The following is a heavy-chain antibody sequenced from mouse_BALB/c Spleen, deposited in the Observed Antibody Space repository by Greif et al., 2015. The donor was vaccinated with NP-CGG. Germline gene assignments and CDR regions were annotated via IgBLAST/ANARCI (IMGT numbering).Heavy chain of an antibody. J-gene: IGHJ3*01. CDR2: IDPSDSYT. CDR3: ARSRIAY. CDR1: GYTFTSYW. V-gene: IGHV1-69*02. Sequence: QVQLQQSGAELVKPGASVKLSCKASGYTFTSYWMHWVKQRPGQGLEWIGEIDPSDSYTNYNQKFKGKATLTVDKSSSTAYMQLSSLTSEDSAVYYCARSRIAYWGQGTLVTVSA.